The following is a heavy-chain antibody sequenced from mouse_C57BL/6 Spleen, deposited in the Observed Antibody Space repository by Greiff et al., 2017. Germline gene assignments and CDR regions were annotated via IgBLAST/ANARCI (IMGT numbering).Heavy chain of an antibody. D-gene: IGHD1-1*01. J-gene: IGHJ3*01. CDR3: ARLGYYGSSPWFAY. CDR1: GYSFTDYN. CDR2: INPNYGTT. Sequence: QLQESGPELVKPGASVKISCKASGYSFTDYNMNWVKQSNGKSLEWIGVINPNYGTTSYNQKFKGKATLTVDQSSSTAYMQLNSLTSEDSAVYYCARLGYYGSSPWFAYWGQGTLVTVAA. V-gene: IGHV1-39*01.